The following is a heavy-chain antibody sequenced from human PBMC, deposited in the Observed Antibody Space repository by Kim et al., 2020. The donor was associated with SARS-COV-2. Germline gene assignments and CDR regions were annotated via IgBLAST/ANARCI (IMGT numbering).Heavy chain of an antibody. CDR1: GGSISSGGYY. CDR2: IYYSGST. CDR3: ARGGTYYYDSSGYYRKGVFDY. V-gene: IGHV4-31*03. Sequence: SETLSLTCTVSGGSISSGGYYWSWIRQHPGKGLEWIGYIYYSGSTYYNPSLKSRVTISVDTSKNQFSLKLSSVTAADTAVYYCARGGTYYYDSSGYYRKGVFDYWGQGTLVTVSS. J-gene: IGHJ4*02. D-gene: IGHD3-22*01.